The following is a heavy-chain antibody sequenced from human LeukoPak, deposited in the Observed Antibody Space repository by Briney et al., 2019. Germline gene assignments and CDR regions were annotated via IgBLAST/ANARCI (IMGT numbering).Heavy chain of an antibody. CDR1: GGSISGSNYY. J-gene: IGHJ4*02. D-gene: IGHD3-16*01. V-gene: IGHV4-39*01. Sequence: SETLSLTCTVSGGSISGSNYYWGWVRQPPGKGLEWIGSIYYSGTTYYNPSLKSRVTTSIDTSKNQFSLRLSSVTAADTAVYYCARLPGTNWMGEYYFDYWGQGTLVTVSS. CDR2: IYYSGTT. CDR3: ARLPGTNWMGEYYFDY.